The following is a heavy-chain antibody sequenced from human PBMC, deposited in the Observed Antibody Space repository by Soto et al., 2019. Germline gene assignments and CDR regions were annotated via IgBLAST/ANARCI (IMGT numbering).Heavy chain of an antibody. J-gene: IGHJ4*02. V-gene: IGHV5-51*01. CDR2: IYPGDSDT. CDR1: GYSFTSYW. Sequence: GESLKISCKGSGYSFTSYWIGWVRQMPGKGLEWMGIIYPGDSDTRYSPSFQGQVTISADKSISTAYLQWSSLKASDTAMYYCARANLPPYSSGWYVDYWRQGTLVTVSS. CDR3: ARANLPPYSSGWYVDY. D-gene: IGHD6-19*01.